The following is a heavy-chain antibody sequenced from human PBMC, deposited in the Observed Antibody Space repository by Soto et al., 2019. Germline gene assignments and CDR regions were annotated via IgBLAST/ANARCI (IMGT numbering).Heavy chain of an antibody. D-gene: IGHD3-3*01. CDR3: ATGSALRFDY. V-gene: IGHV1-24*01. CDR1: AYSLTELS. J-gene: IGHJ4*02. CDR2: FDPEDGET. Sequence: ASVKVSCMVSAYSLTELSMHLVRQAPGKGLEWMGGFDPEDGETIYAQKFQGRVTMTEDTSTDTAYMELSSMRSEDTAVYYCATGSALRFDYWGQGTLVTVSS.